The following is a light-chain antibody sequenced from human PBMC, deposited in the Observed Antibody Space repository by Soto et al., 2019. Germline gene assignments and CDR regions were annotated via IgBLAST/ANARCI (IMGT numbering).Light chain of an antibody. V-gene: IGKV3-15*01. CDR3: QQYNNWPQIT. Sequence: EIVMTQSPATLSVSPGERATLSCRASQSISSNLAWYQQKPGQAPRLLIYAASTRATGIPARFSGSRSGTEFTLTISTQQSEDFAVYYCQQYNNWPQITFGPGTRLEIK. J-gene: IGKJ5*01. CDR1: QSISSN. CDR2: AAS.